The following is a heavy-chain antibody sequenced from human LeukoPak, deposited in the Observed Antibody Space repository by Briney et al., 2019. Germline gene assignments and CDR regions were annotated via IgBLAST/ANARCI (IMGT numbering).Heavy chain of an antibody. V-gene: IGHV1-69*13. CDR1: GGTFSSYA. Sequence: SVKVSCKASGGTFSSYAISWVRQAPGQGLEWMGGIIPFFGTANYAQKFQGRVTITADESTSTAYMELRSLRSEDTAVYYCARANRFGYGELDGFDYWGQGTLVTVSS. J-gene: IGHJ4*02. CDR2: IIPFFGTA. D-gene: IGHD3-10*01. CDR3: ARANRFGYGELDGFDY.